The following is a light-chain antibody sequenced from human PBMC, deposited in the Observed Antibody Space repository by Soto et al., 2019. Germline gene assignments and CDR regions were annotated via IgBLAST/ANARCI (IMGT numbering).Light chain of an antibody. Sequence: QSVLTQPPSASGTPGQRVTISCSGSSSNIGGNIVNWYQQLPGTAPKLFIHSNNQRPSGVPDRFSGSKSGTSASLAISGLQSEDEADYYCAAWDDSLNGVVFGGGTKLTVL. CDR2: SNN. CDR1: SSNIGGNI. J-gene: IGLJ2*01. V-gene: IGLV1-44*01. CDR3: AAWDDSLNGVV.